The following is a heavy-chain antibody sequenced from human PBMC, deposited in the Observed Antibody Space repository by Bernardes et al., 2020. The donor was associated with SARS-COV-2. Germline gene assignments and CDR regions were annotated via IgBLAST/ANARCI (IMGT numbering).Heavy chain of an antibody. CDR2: IYWDDDK. D-gene: IGHD2-2*01. V-gene: IGHV2-5*02. J-gene: IGHJ4*02. Sequence: SGPTLVKPTQTLTLTCTFSGFSLSTSGVGVGWIRQPPGQALEWLAHIYWDDDKRYSPSLKSRLTITKDTSKNQVVLTMTNMDPVDTATYYCAHIPHCSSTSCSQSVEAYYFDYWGQGTLVTVSS. CDR1: GFSLSTSGVG. CDR3: AHIPHCSSTSCSQSVEAYYFDY.